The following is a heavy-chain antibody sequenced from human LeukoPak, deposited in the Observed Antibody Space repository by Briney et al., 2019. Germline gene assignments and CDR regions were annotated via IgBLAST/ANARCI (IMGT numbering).Heavy chain of an antibody. D-gene: IGHD3-3*02. Sequence: GGSLRLSCAASGFTFTNHWMSWVRQAPGKGLEWVANIKEDGSEKYYVDSVKGRFTVSRDNVKNPLFLQMNSLRVDDTAVYYCAKSGSSVFWSWGQGTLVTVPS. CDR2: IKEDGSEK. V-gene: IGHV3-7*03. CDR1: GFTFTNHW. J-gene: IGHJ5*02. CDR3: AKSGSSVFWS.